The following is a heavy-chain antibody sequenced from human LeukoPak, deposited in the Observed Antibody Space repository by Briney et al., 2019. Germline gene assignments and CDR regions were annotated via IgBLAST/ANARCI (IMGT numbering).Heavy chain of an antibody. CDR1: GGSISSSSYY. CDR2: IYYSGST. CDR3: ARRSSSSGRGGRWFDP. J-gene: IGHJ5*02. D-gene: IGHD6-6*01. V-gene: IGHV4-39*01. Sequence: SETLSLTCTVSGGSISSSSYYWGWIRQPPGKGLEWIGSIYYSGSTYYNPSLKSRVTISVDTSKNQFSLKLSSVTAADTAVYYCARRSSSSGRGGRWFDPWDQGTLVTVSS.